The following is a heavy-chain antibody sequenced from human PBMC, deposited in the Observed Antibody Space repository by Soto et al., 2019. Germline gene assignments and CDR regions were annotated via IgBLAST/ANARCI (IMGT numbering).Heavy chain of an antibody. V-gene: IGHV4-39*01. J-gene: IGHJ4*02. CDR2: IYYSGST. Sequence: QLQLQESGPGLVKPSETLSLTCTVSGGSISSSSYYWGWIRQPPGKGLEWIGSIYYSGSTYYNPSLKSRVTISVDTSKNQFSLKLSSVTAADTAVYYCARRHCRGPMITFGGGISLRRGYFDYWGQGTLVTVSS. D-gene: IGHD3-16*01. CDR1: GGSISSSSYY. CDR3: ARRHCRGPMITFGGGISLRRGYFDY.